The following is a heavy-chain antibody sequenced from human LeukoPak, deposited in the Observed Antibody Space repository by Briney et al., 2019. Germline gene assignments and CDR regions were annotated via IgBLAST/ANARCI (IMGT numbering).Heavy chain of an antibody. Sequence: GGSLRLSCAASGFTFSSYEMNWVRQAPGKGLEWVSYISSSGSTLYYAVSVKGRFTISRDNAQNSLYLQMNSLRAEDTAVYYCSRDNDCSGGSCFDYWGQGTLVTVSS. J-gene: IGHJ4*02. CDR3: SRDNDCSGGSCFDY. CDR2: ISSSGSTL. V-gene: IGHV3-48*03. D-gene: IGHD2-15*01. CDR1: GFTFSSYE.